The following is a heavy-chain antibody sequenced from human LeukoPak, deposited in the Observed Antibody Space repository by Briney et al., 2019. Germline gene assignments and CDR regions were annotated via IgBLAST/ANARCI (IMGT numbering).Heavy chain of an antibody. Sequence: SETLSLTCTVSGGSIRSYYWSWIRQPAGKGLEWIGRIYTSGSTNYNPSLKSRVTMSVDTSKNQFSLKLSSVTAADTAVYYCAREQQLVRGQVFTDYWGQGTLVTVSS. D-gene: IGHD6-13*01. CDR2: IYTSGST. V-gene: IGHV4-4*07. CDR1: GGSIRSYY. J-gene: IGHJ4*02. CDR3: AREQQLVRGQVFTDY.